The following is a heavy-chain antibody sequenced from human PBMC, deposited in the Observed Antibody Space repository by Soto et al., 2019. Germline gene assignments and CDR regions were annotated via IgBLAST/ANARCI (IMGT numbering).Heavy chain of an antibody. CDR1: GFTFSSYA. CDR2: FLAGDGTT. Sequence: EVQLLESGGGLVQPGGSLRLSCAASGFTFSSYAMGWVRQAPGKGLEWVSSFLAGDGTTYYVDSLKGRFTISRDNSKNTLYLQVNSLRAEDTAVYYCAKYAMHYFDYWGQGTLVTVSS. CDR3: AKYAMHYFDY. J-gene: IGHJ4*02. D-gene: IGHD2-2*01. V-gene: IGHV3-23*01.